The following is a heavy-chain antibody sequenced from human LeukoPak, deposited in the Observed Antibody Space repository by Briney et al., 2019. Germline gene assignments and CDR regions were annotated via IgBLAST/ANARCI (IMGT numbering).Heavy chain of an antibody. CDR3: AKGGRYCSGGNCFAIDY. CDR1: GFTFSDYY. J-gene: IGHJ4*02. D-gene: IGHD2-15*01. V-gene: IGHV3-11*05. Sequence: GGSLRLSCAASGFTFSDYYMTWIRQAPGKGLEWVAFISGTSSHTKYADSVRGRFTISRDNAKNSLYLQMNSLRAGDTAVYYCAKGGRYCSGGNCFAIDYWGQGTLVTVSS. CDR2: ISGTSSHT.